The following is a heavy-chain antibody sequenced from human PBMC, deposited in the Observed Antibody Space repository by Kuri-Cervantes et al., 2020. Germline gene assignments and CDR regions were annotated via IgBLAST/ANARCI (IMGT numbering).Heavy chain of an antibody. CDR2: IYYSGST. J-gene: IGHJ4*02. V-gene: IGHV4-39*07. CDR1: GGSISSSSYY. CDR3: ARGRPKRSYSSGWYVGY. Sequence: SETLSLTCTVSGGSISSSSYYWGWIRQPPGKGLEWIGSIYYSGSTYYNPSLKSRVTISIDTSKNQFSLKLSSVTAADMAVYYCARGRPKRSYSSGWYVGYWGQGTPVTVSS. D-gene: IGHD6-19*01.